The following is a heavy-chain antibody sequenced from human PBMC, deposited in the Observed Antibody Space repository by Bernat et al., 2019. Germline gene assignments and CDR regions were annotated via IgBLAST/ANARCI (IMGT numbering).Heavy chain of an antibody. D-gene: IGHD2-15*01. J-gene: IGHJ5*02. CDR3: ARELGYGRGFWFDP. V-gene: IGHV3-66*02. CDR1: GFTVSSNY. CDR2: IYSGGST. Sequence: EVQLVESGGGLVQPGGSLRLSCAASGFTVSSNYMSWVRQAPGKGLEWVSVIYSGGSTYYADSVKGRFTISRDNSKNTLYLQMNSLRAEDTAVYYGARELGYGRGFWFDPWGQGTLVTVSA.